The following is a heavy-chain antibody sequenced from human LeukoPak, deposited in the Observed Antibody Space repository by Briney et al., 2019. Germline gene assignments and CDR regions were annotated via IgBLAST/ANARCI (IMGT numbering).Heavy chain of an antibody. J-gene: IGHJ4*02. V-gene: IGHV1-24*01. CDR1: GYTLTELS. CDR2: FDPEDGET. Sequence: ASVKVSCKVSGYTLTELSMHWVRQAPGRGLEWMGGFDPEDGETIYAQKFQGRVTMTEDTSTDTAYMELSSLRSEDTAVYYCAKFSEYLAAMDWGFFDYWGQGTLVTVSS. D-gene: IGHD5-18*01. CDR3: AKFSEYLAAMDWGFFDY.